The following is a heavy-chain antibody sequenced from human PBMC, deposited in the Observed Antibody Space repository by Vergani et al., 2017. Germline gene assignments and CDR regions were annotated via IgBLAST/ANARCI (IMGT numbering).Heavy chain of an antibody. V-gene: IGHV3-7*03. J-gene: IGHJ4*02. CDR3: ARSGEQWLRDFDS. D-gene: IGHD6-19*01. CDR1: GFTFSSYW. CDR2: IKQDGSEK. Sequence: EVQLVESGGGLVQPGGSLRLSCAASGFTFSSYWMSWVRQAPGKGLEWVANIKQDGSEKYYVDSVKGRFTISRDNAKNSLYLQMNSLRAEDTAVYYCARSGEQWLRDFDSWGQGTLVTVSS.